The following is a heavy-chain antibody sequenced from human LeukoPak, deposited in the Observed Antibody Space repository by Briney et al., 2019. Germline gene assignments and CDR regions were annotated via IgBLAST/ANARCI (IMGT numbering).Heavy chain of an antibody. Sequence: ASVKVSCKASGYTSTGYYMHWVRQAPGQGLEWMGWINPNSGGTNYAQKFQGRVTMTRDTSISTAYMELSRLRSDDTAVYYCFVVAAMALRYYFDYWGQGTLVTVSS. CDR3: FVVAAMALRYYFDY. V-gene: IGHV1-2*02. CDR2: INPNSGGT. CDR1: GYTSTGYY. J-gene: IGHJ4*02. D-gene: IGHD2-15*01.